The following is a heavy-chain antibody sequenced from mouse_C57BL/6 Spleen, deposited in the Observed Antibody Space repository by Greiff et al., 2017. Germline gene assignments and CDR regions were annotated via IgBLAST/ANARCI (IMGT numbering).Heavy chain of an antibody. J-gene: IGHJ3*01. Sequence: EVQVVESGGDLVKPGGSLKLSCAASGFTFSSYGMSWVRQTPDKRLEWVATISSGGSYTYYPDSVKGRFTISRDNAKNTLYLQMSSLKSEDTAMYYCARRSNWAWFAYWGQGTLVTVSA. CDR3: ARRSNWAWFAY. V-gene: IGHV5-6*01. CDR2: ISSGGSYT. CDR1: GFTFSSYG. D-gene: IGHD4-1*01.